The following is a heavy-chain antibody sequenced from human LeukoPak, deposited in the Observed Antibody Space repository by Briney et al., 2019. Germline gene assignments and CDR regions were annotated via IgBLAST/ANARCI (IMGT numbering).Heavy chain of an antibody. Sequence: TLSLTCTVSGGSISSGSYYWSWIRQPAGKGLEWIGRIYTSGSTNYNPSLKSRVTISVDTSKNQFSLKLSSVTAADTAVYYCATYNWNDRDYWGQGTLVTVSS. CDR2: IYTSGST. D-gene: IGHD1-1*01. CDR1: GGSISSGSYY. J-gene: IGHJ4*02. V-gene: IGHV4-61*02. CDR3: ATYNWNDRDY.